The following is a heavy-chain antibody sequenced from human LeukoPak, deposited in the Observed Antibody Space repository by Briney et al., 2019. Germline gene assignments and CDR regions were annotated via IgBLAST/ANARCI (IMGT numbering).Heavy chain of an antibody. CDR3: ARGLAYYYDSSAYFLDY. V-gene: IGHV3-30*04. D-gene: IGHD3-22*01. J-gene: IGHJ4*02. CDR1: GFTFSSYA. CDR2: ISNDGKNK. Sequence: GGSLRLSCAASGFTFSSYAMHWVRQAPGKGLEWVAVISNDGKNKYYADSVKGRFTISRDNSKNTLYLQMNSLRADDTAVYYCARGLAYYYDSSAYFLDYWGQGTLVTVSS.